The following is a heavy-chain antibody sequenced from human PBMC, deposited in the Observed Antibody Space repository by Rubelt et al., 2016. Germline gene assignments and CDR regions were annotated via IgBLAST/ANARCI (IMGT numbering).Heavy chain of an antibody. CDR1: GFTFSSYS. D-gene: IGHD3-10*01. V-gene: IGHV3-21*01. CDR3: ARGGHSYIDY. CDR2: ISSSSSYI. Sequence: EVQLVESGGGLIHPGGSLRLSCAASGFTFSSYSMNWVRQAPGKGLEWVSSISSSSSYIYYADSGKGRFTISRDNAKNSLYLQMNSLRGEDTAVYYCARGGHSYIDYWGQGTLVTVSS. J-gene: IGHJ4*02.